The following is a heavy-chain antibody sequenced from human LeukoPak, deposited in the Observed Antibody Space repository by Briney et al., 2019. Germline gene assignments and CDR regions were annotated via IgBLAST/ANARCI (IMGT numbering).Heavy chain of an antibody. CDR2: ISGSGGST. D-gene: IGHD6-19*01. CDR1: GFTFSSYA. Sequence: GGSLRLSCAASGFTFSSYAMSWVRQAPGKGLKWVSAISGSGGSTYYADSVKGRFTISRDNSKNTLYLQMNGLRAEDTAVYYCAKDGIAVAGTRRGYYFDYWGQGTLVTVSS. J-gene: IGHJ4*02. CDR3: AKDGIAVAGTRRGYYFDY. V-gene: IGHV3-23*01.